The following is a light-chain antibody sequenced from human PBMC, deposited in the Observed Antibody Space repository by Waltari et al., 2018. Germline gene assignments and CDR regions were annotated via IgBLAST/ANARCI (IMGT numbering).Light chain of an antibody. CDR1: QGISTY. V-gene: IGKV1D-8*03. J-gene: IGKJ1*01. Sequence: VIWMTQSPSLLSASPGDRVTITCRMSQGISTYLAWYQQKPGRAPDLLIYGASILHSGVPSRFSGSVSGTDFTLTISSLQSEDVATYYCQHYYNFPWTFGQGTKVEIK. CDR3: QHYYNFPWT. CDR2: GAS.